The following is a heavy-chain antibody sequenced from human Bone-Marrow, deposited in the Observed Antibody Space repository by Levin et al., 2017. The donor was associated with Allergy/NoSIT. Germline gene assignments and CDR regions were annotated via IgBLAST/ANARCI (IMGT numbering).Heavy chain of an antibody. CDR3: ALSGYCSGGSCYSASLL. CDR2: IYWDDDK. Sequence: SGPTLVKPTQTLTLTCTFSGFSLSTSGVGVGWIRQPPGKALEWLALIYWDDDKRYSPSLKSRLTITKDTSKNQVVLTMTNMDPVDTATYYCALSGYCSGGSCYSASLLWGQGTLVTVSS. D-gene: IGHD2-15*01. CDR1: GFSLSTSGVG. V-gene: IGHV2-5*02. J-gene: IGHJ4*02.